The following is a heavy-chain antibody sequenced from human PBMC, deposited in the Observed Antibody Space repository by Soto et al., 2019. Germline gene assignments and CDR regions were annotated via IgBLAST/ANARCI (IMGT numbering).Heavy chain of an antibody. D-gene: IGHD6-13*01. Sequence: GVLRLSCAASGFTFSSYAMSWVRQAPGKGLEWVSAISGSGGSTYYADSVKGRFTISRDNSKNTLYLQMNGLRAEDTAVYYCAKENGYSSSWFEFDYWGQGTLVTVSS. CDR3: AKENGYSSSWFEFDY. V-gene: IGHV3-23*01. CDR1: GFTFSSYA. CDR2: ISGSGGST. J-gene: IGHJ4*02.